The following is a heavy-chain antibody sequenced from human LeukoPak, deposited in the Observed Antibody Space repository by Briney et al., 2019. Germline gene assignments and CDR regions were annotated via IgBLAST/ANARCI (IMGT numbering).Heavy chain of an antibody. J-gene: IGHJ1*01. CDR3: ARAGSYRERAIIQD. D-gene: IGHD1-26*01. CDR1: GYTFTSYD. CDR2: MNPNSGNT. Sequence: ASVKVSCKASGYTFTSYDINWVRQATGQGLEWMGWMNPNSGNTGYAQKFQGRVTITRNTSISTAYMELSSLRSEDTAVYYCARAGSYRERAIIQDWGQGTLVTVSS. V-gene: IGHV1-8*03.